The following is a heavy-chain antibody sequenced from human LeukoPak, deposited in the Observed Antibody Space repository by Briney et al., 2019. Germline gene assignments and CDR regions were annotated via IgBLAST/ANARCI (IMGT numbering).Heavy chain of an antibody. J-gene: IGHJ1*01. D-gene: IGHD2-21*02. CDR1: GFTFNRCW. CDR2: INPDGRDT. CDR3: TSWGDTTAEYFQR. Sequence: GGSLRLSCVVSGFTFNRCWMNWVRQAPGKGLEWVAHINPDGRDTYYVDSVKGRFTISRDNAQNSMYLQMNSLRVEDTAVYYCTSWGDTTAEYFQRWGQGTLVTVSS. V-gene: IGHV3-7*01.